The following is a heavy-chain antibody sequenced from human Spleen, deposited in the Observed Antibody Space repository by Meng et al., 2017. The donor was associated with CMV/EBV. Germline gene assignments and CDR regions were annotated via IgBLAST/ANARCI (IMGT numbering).Heavy chain of an antibody. Sequence: ASVKVSCKGSGYIFTGYYIHWVRQAPGQGLEWMGWVNPNTGGTNYAQEFQGRVTMSRDTSISTAYMELSRLRSDDTAVYYCARDQGYCSSTSCAAHFDYWGQGTLVTVSS. CDR3: ARDQGYCSSTSCAAHFDY. CDR1: GYIFTGYY. CDR2: VNPNTGGT. V-gene: IGHV1-2*02. J-gene: IGHJ4*02. D-gene: IGHD2-2*01.